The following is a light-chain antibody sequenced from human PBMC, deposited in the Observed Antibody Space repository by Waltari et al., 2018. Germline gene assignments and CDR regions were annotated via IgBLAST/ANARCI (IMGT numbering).Light chain of an antibody. V-gene: IGKV1-16*01. Sequence: IQMTQSPSSLSASVGDRVTITYQASQGISHNLAWFQQKPGKVNKLMIYKASTLQSGVPSRFSGSGSGTDFTLTISSLQPEDFATYYCQNHYETPYSFVQGTKVEIK. CDR3: QNHYETPYS. CDR1: QGISHN. CDR2: KAS. J-gene: IGKJ2*03.